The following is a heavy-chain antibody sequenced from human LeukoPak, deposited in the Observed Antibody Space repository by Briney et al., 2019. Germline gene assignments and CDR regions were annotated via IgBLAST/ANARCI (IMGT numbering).Heavy chain of an antibody. D-gene: IGHD3-22*01. CDR1: GFTFSSYS. V-gene: IGHV3-21*01. J-gene: IGHJ4*02. Sequence: GGSLRLSCAASGFTFSSYSMNWVRQAPGKGLEWVSSISSSSSYIYYADSVKGRFTISRDNAKNSLYLQMDSLRAEDTAVYYCARLSGGYYDIDYWGQGTLVTVSS. CDR3: ARLSGGYYDIDY. CDR2: ISSSSSYI.